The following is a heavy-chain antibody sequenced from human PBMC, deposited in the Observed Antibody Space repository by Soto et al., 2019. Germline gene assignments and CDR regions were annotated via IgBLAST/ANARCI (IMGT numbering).Heavy chain of an antibody. CDR1: GGSISSGGYS. CDR2: GYSGFT. D-gene: IGHD4-17*01. J-gene: IGHJ4*02. Sequence: SETLSLTCAVSGGSISSGGYSWSWIRQPPGKGLEWIGGYSGFTDYNTSLESRATISVVLSKNQFSLTLRSVTAADTAVYYCARDYGDYSFFFDYWGQGALVTVPQ. V-gene: IGHV4-61*08. CDR3: ARDYGDYSFFFDY.